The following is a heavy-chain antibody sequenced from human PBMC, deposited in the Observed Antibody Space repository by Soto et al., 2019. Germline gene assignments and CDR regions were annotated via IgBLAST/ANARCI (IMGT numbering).Heavy chain of an antibody. V-gene: IGHV5-51*01. CDR3: VRSGTSSGRFSDY. J-gene: IGHJ4*02. D-gene: IGHD2-15*01. CDR1: GYTFTSYW. CDR2: IYPSDSDI. Sequence: GESLKITCKGSGYTFTSYWIGWVRKIPWEGPEWMGFIYPSDSDIRYSPSFQGKVTISADKSITTAYLQWGSLKAADTAMYYCVRSGTSSGRFSDYWGQGTLVTVSS.